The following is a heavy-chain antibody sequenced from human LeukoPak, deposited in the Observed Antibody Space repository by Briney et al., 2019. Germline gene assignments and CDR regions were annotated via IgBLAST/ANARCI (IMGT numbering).Heavy chain of an antibody. CDR2: IYNANGDT. Sequence: GESLRLSCAASGFSLSSDYISWVRQAPGKGLEWVSFIYNANGDTYYSDSVKGRFTISSDNSKNTLYPQMDNLRAEDTAVYYCSTAPAWDLLYYNWGQGTLVTVSS. CDR3: STAPAWDLLYYN. V-gene: IGHV3-53*01. D-gene: IGHD1-26*01. J-gene: IGHJ4*02. CDR1: GFSLSSDY.